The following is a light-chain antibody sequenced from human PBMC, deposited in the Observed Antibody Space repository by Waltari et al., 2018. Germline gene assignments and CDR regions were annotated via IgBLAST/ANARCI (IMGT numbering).Light chain of an antibody. Sequence: EIVMTQSPATLSLSPGERATLSCRASQSVSSSLAWYQQKPGQAPGLLIYGASSRATGIPDRFSGSRSGTDFTLTISSLEPEDVAVYYCLQRSNWPLTFGGGTKVEIK. V-gene: IGKV3-15*01. CDR3: LQRSNWPLT. CDR1: QSVSSS. J-gene: IGKJ4*01. CDR2: GAS.